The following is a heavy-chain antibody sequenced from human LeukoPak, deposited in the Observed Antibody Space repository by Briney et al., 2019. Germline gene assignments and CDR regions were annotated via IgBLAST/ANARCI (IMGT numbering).Heavy chain of an antibody. CDR3: VKSGSSRMDV. D-gene: IGHD6-19*01. V-gene: IGHV3-23*01. CDR2: ISGSGGST. CDR1: GFTFSSYA. J-gene: IGHJ6*04. Sequence: PGGSLRLSCAASGFTFSSYAMSWVRQAPGKGLEWVSAISGSGGSTYYADSVKGRFTISRDNSKNTLYLRMNSPRAEDTAVYYCVKSGSSRMDVWGKGTTVTISS.